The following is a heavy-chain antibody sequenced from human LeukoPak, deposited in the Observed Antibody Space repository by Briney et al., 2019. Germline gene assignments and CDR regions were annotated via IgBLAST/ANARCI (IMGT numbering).Heavy chain of an antibody. Sequence: SETLSLTCTVSGGSISSYYWSWIRQPPGKGLEWIGYIYYSGSTNYNPSLKSRVTISVDTSKNQFSLKLSSVTAADTAVYYCPRQWLSSRKNGGWFDPWGQGTLVTVSS. CDR3: PRQWLSSRKNGGWFDP. J-gene: IGHJ5*02. V-gene: IGHV4-59*08. D-gene: IGHD6-13*01. CDR1: GGSISSYY. CDR2: IYYSGST.